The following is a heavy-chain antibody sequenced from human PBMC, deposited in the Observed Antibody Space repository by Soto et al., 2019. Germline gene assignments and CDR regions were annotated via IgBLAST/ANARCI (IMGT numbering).Heavy chain of an antibody. CDR3: AREVLYCSGGSCYGTLFDY. V-gene: IGHV3-53*01. D-gene: IGHD2-15*01. CDR2: IYSGGST. CDR1: GFTVISNY. Sequence: PGGSLRLSCAASGFTVISNYMSWGRQAPGKGLEWVSVIYSGGSTYYADSVKGRFTISRDNSKNTLYLQMNSLRAEDTAVYYCAREVLYCSGGSCYGTLFDYWGQGTLVTVSS. J-gene: IGHJ4*02.